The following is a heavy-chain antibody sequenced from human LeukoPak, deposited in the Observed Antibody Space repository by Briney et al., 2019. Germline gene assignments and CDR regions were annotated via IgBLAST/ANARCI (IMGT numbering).Heavy chain of an antibody. CDR3: ARDPIAAAGVAAFDI. Sequence: GGSLRLSCAASGFTFSSYAMSWVRQAPGKGLEWVSAISGSGGSTYYADSVKGRFTISRDNAKNSLYLQMNSLRAEDTAVYYCARDPIAAAGVAAFDIWGQGTMVTVSS. D-gene: IGHD6-13*01. CDR2: ISGSGGST. J-gene: IGHJ3*02. CDR1: GFTFSSYA. V-gene: IGHV3-23*01.